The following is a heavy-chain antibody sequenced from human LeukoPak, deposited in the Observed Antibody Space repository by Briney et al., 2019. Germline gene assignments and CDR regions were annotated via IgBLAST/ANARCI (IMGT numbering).Heavy chain of an antibody. CDR3: VRTGEVTTVCDS. J-gene: IGHJ4*02. CDR2: IYYSGST. Sequence: SETLSLTCTVSGDSISSYYWSWIRQPPGKGLEWIGYIYYSGSTNYNPSVKRRVTITVETSKNQFSLKLSSVTAADTAVYYCVRTGEVTTVCDSWGQGNLVTVSS. V-gene: IGHV4-59*08. D-gene: IGHD4-17*01. CDR1: GDSISSYY.